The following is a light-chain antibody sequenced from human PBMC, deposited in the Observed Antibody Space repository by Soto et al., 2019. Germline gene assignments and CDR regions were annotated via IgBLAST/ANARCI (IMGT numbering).Light chain of an antibody. CDR3: QQYGTSPRT. V-gene: IGKV3-20*01. CDR2: GAS. CDR1: QSVGSNY. J-gene: IGKJ1*01. Sequence: EVVLTQSPGTLSLSPGEGATLSCRASQSVGSNYLAWFQQKLGRAPRLLIYGASSRATGIPDRFSGSVSGTDFTLTISRLDPEDFAVYFCQQYGTSPRTFGQGTKVDIK.